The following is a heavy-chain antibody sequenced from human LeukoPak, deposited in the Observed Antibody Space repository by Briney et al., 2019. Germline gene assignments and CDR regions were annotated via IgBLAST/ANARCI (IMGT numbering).Heavy chain of an antibody. V-gene: IGHV1-18*01. D-gene: IGHD3-16*01. Sequence: ASVKVSCKASGYTFSSYGFSWVRQAPGQGLEWMGWINAYNGNTNYAQNLQGRVTMTTDTSTSTAYMELRSLRSDDTAVYYCARRPGGGRNWFDPWGQGTLVTVSS. J-gene: IGHJ5*02. CDR2: INAYNGNT. CDR1: GYTFSSYG. CDR3: ARRPGGGRNWFDP.